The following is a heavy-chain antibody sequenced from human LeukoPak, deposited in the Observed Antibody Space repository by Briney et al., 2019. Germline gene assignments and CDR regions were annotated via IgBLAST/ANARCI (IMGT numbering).Heavy chain of an antibody. CDR1: GFTFSSYS. J-gene: IGHJ3*02. Sequence: GGSLRLSCAASGFTFSSYSMNWVRQAPGKGLEWVSSISSSSSYIYYADSVKGRYTISRDNAKNSLYLQMNSLRAEDTAVYYCARGMRKPGIAVAGTGGNAFDIWGQGTMVTVSS. V-gene: IGHV3-21*01. CDR2: ISSSSSYI. CDR3: ARGMRKPGIAVAGTGGNAFDI. D-gene: IGHD6-19*01.